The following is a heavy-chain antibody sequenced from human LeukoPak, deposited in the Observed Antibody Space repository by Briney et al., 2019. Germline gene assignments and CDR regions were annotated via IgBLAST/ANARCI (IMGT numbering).Heavy chain of an antibody. CDR2: IVVGSGNT. CDR3: ATGRMFGYFDY. Sequence: SVKVSCKASGFTFTSSTIQWVRQARGQRLEWIGWIVVGSGNTNYAQKFQERVIITRDMSTTTVYMELSSLRAEDTAVYYCATGRMFGYFDYWGQGTLVTVSS. V-gene: IGHV1-58*02. D-gene: IGHD3-10*02. CDR1: GFTFTSST. J-gene: IGHJ4*02.